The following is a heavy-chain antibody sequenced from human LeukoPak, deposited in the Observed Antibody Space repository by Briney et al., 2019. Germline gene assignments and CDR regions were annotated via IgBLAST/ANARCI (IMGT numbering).Heavy chain of an antibody. V-gene: IGHV3-30*03. CDR3: ALIRDSSGYYYYYYGMDV. Sequence: PGGSLRLSCAASGFTFSSYGMHWVRQAPGKGLEWVAVISYDGSSKYYADSVKGRFTISRDNSKNTLYLQMNSPRAEDTAVYYCALIRDSSGYYYYYYGMDVWGQGTTVTVSS. CDR1: GFTFSSYG. CDR2: ISYDGSSK. D-gene: IGHD3-22*01. J-gene: IGHJ6*02.